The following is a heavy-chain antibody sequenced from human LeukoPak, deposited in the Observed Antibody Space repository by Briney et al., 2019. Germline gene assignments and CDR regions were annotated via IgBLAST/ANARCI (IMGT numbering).Heavy chain of an antibody. CDR3: ARSYDSSGYYPDAFDI. J-gene: IGHJ3*02. Sequence: ASVKVSCKASGYTFTSYDINWVRQATGQGLERMGWMNPNSGNTGYAQKLQGRVTMTTDTSTSTAYMELRSLRSDDTAVYYCARSYDSSGYYPDAFDIWGQGTMVTVSS. D-gene: IGHD3-22*01. CDR1: GYTFTSYD. CDR2: MNPNSGNT. V-gene: IGHV1-8*02.